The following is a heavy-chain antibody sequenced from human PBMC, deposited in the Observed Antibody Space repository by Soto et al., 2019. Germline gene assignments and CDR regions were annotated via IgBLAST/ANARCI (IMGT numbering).Heavy chain of an antibody. V-gene: IGHV4-61*01. CDR3: ARETKYYDFWSGYVNYYYYGMDV. CDR2: IYYSGST. Sequence: PSETLSLTCTVSGGSVGSGSYYWSWIRQPPGKGLEWIGYIYYSGSTNYNPSLKSRVTISVDTSKNQFSLKLSSVTAADTAVYYCARETKYYDFWSGYVNYYYYGMDVWGQGTTVTVSS. CDR1: GGSVGSGSYY. D-gene: IGHD3-3*01. J-gene: IGHJ6*02.